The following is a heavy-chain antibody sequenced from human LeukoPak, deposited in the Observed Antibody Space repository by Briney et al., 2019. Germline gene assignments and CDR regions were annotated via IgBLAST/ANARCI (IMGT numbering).Heavy chain of an antibody. CDR1: SGSFSGYY. Sequence: SETLSLTCAVYSGSFSGYYWSWIRQPPGKGLEWIGEINHSGSTTYNPPLKSRVTISVDTSKNQFSLKLNSVTAADTAVYYCARGGVGYSGYDYYYMDVWGKGTTVTVSS. D-gene: IGHD5-12*01. CDR3: ARGGVGYSGYDYYYMDV. J-gene: IGHJ6*03. CDR2: INHSGST. V-gene: IGHV4-34*01.